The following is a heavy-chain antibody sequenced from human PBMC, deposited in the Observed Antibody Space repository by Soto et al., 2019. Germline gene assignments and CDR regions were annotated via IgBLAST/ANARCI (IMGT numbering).Heavy chain of an antibody. D-gene: IGHD6-19*01. J-gene: IGHJ4*02. CDR3: ARLSFRSYSSGWKPDY. CDR1: GGSISSYY. CDR2: IYYSGST. V-gene: IGHV4-59*08. Sequence: TSETLSLTCTVSGGSISSYYWSWIRQPPGKGLEWIGYIYYSGSTNYNPSLKSRVTISVDTSKNQFSLKLSSVTAADTAVYYCARLSFRSYSSGWKPDYWGQGTLVTVSS.